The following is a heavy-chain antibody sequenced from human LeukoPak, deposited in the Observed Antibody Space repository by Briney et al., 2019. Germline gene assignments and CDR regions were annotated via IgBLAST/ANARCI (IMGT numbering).Heavy chain of an antibody. CDR2: IWSDGTNK. J-gene: IGHJ1*01. CDR3: ARDRLIYYDSSGFEYFQH. Sequence: GRSLRLSCAASGFTFSRYAMHWVRQAPGKGLEWVAVIWSDGTNKYYGDSVKDRFTISRDTSKNTLFLQMNSLRAEDTAVYYCARDRLIYYDSSGFEYFQHWGQGTLVTVSS. V-gene: IGHV3-33*08. CDR1: GFTFSRYA. D-gene: IGHD3-22*01.